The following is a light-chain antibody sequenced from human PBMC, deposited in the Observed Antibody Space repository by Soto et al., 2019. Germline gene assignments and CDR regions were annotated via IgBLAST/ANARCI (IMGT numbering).Light chain of an antibody. Sequence: PGERATLSCRASQSFSSYLAWYQQKPGQAPRLLIYDASKRATGIPARFSGRGSGTDFTLTISSLEPEDCAVYYCQQRSNWPPVITFGQGTRLEIK. V-gene: IGKV3-11*01. J-gene: IGKJ5*01. CDR3: QQRSNWPPVIT. CDR1: QSFSSY. CDR2: DAS.